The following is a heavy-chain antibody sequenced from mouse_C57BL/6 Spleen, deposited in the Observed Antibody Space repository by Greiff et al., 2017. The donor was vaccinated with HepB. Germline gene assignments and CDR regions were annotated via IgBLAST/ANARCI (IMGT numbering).Heavy chain of an antibody. CDR1: GFTFSSYG. J-gene: IGHJ4*01. D-gene: IGHD2-4*01. CDR3: ARHEGYDYLYAMAY. Sequence: EVQVVESGGDLVKPGGSLKLSCAASGFTFSSYGMSWVRQTPDKRLEWVATISSGGSYTYYPDSVKGRFTISRDNANNTLYLQMSSLKSEDTAMYYCARHEGYDYLYAMAYWGQGTSVTVSS. CDR2: ISSGGSYT. V-gene: IGHV5-6*01.